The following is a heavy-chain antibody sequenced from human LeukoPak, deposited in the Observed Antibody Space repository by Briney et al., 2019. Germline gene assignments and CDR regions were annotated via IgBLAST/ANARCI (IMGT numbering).Heavy chain of an antibody. Sequence: PSETLSLTCTVSGGSISSGSCYWSWIRQPAGKGLEWIGRIYTSGSTNYNPSLKSRVTISVDTSKNQFSLKLSSVTAADTAVYYCARRSANLHYYYYMDVWGKGTTVTVSS. CDR1: GGSISSGSCY. D-gene: IGHD4/OR15-4a*01. V-gene: IGHV4-61*02. J-gene: IGHJ6*03. CDR2: IYTSGST. CDR3: ARRSANLHYYYYMDV.